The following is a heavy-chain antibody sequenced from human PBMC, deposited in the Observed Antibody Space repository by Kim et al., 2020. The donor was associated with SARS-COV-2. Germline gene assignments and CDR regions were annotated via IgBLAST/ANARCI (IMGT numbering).Heavy chain of an antibody. CDR1: GFTFSSYE. V-gene: IGHV3-48*03. J-gene: IGHJ1*01. D-gene: IGHD6-19*01. CDR3: ARGYSSGWFYRTNVEYFQH. Sequence: GGSLRLSCAASGFTFSSYEMNWVRQAPGKGLEWVSYISSSGSTIYYADSVKGRFTISRDNAKNSLYLQMNSLRAEDTAVYYCARGYSSGWFYRTNVEYFQHWGQGTLVTVSS. CDR2: ISSSGSTI.